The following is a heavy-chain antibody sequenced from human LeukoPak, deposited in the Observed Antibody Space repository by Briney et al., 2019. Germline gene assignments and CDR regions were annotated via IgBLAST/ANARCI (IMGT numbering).Heavy chain of an antibody. CDR1: GGSISSYY. V-gene: IGHV4-4*07. CDR3: ARDAQYCSSTSCYRGLSY. CDR2: IIATGGT. J-gene: IGHJ4*02. Sequence: SETLSLTCTVSGGSISSYYWSWIRQPAGKGLEWIGRIIATGGTNHNPSLRSRVTMSVDTSKNQLSLRLTSVTAADTAVYYCARDAQYCSSTSCYRGLSYWGQGTLVTVSS. D-gene: IGHD2-2*02.